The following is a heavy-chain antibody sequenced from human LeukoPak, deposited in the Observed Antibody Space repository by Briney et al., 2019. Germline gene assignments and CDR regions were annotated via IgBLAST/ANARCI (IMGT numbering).Heavy chain of an antibody. V-gene: IGHV3-30*02. CDR1: GFTFSNYG. Sequence: SGGSLRLSCAASGFTFSNYGMHWVRQAPGKGLEWVGFIRDDGRNKYYADFVKARLTISRDNSKNTLYLQLNSLRVEDTAMYYCTREGLGSTFSAWFDPWGQGTLVIVSS. J-gene: IGHJ5*02. D-gene: IGHD2-2*01. CDR2: IRDDGRNK. CDR3: TREGLGSTFSAWFDP.